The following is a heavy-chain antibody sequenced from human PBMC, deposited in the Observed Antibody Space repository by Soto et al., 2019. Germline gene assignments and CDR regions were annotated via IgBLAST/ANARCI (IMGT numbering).Heavy chain of an antibody. V-gene: IGHV3-30*18. D-gene: IGHD3-10*01. CDR3: AQAFHIQVRGVPPPDF. Sequence: QVQLVESGGGVVQPGRSLRLSCAASGFTFHNYGMHWVRQGPGKGLQWVAVISYDGRNKYYADSVMGRVTISRDNDKDTLYLQINSLRTEDTAVYYCAQAFHIQVRGVPPPDFWGQGTLVTVSS. CDR2: ISYDGRNK. J-gene: IGHJ4*02. CDR1: GFTFHNYG.